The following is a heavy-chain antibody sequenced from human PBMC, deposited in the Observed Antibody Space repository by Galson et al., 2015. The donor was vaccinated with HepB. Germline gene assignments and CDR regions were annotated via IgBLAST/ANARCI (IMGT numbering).Heavy chain of an antibody. V-gene: IGHV3-7*01. Sequence: SLRLSCAASGFTFSSYWMSWVRQAPGKGLEWVANIKQDGSEKYYVDSVKGRFTISRDNAKNSLYLQMNSLRAEDTAVYYCARHGSGSYYNVRYYYYYGMDVWGQGTTVTVSS. CDR2: IKQDGSEK. CDR1: GFTFSSYW. CDR3: ARHGSGSYYNVRYYYYYGMDV. D-gene: IGHD3-10*01. J-gene: IGHJ6*02.